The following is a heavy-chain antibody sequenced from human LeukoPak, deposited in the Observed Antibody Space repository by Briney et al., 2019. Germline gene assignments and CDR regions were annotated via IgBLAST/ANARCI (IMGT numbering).Heavy chain of an antibody. CDR2: ISSSSSYI. Sequence: GGSLRLSCAASGFTLSSFSMNWVRQAPGKGLEWVSSISSSSSYIYYADSVKGRFTISRDNAKNSLYLQMNRLRAEYTAVNYCARETLDYDFWSGGAVHFDYWGQGTLVTVSS. CDR3: ARETLDYDFWSGGAVHFDY. V-gene: IGHV3-21*01. J-gene: IGHJ4*02. D-gene: IGHD3-3*01. CDR1: GFTLSSFS.